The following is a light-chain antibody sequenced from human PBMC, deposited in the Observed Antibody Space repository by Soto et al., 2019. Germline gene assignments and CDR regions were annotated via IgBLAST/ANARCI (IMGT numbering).Light chain of an antibody. Sequence: EIVLTQSPGTLSLSPGERATLSCRASQSVSSSYLAWYQQKPGQAPRLLIYCASSRATGIPDRFRSSGSATEFTHTISRLEPEDISVYYCKQTWTFDKGNKVEIK. CDR3: KQTWT. CDR1: QSVSSSY. V-gene: IGKV3-20*01. CDR2: CAS. J-gene: IGKJ1*01.